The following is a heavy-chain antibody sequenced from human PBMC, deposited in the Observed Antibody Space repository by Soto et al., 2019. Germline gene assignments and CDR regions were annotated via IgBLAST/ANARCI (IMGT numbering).Heavy chain of an antibody. V-gene: IGHV1-18*01. CDR2: ISPYNGNT. CDR3: ARGLVGGTYREFDY. Sequence: QVQLVQSGAEVKKPGASVTVSCKASGYTFTNYGIGWMRQAPGQGLEWMGWISPYNGNTKYAQRLQGRVTMTSDTSTSTVYVALRSLGSDDTAVYYCARGLVGGTYREFDYWGQGTLVTVSS. J-gene: IGHJ4*02. CDR1: GYTFTNYG. D-gene: IGHD3-16*02.